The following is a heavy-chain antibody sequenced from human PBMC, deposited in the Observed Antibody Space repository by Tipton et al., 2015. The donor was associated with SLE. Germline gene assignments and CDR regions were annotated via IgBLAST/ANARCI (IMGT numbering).Heavy chain of an antibody. V-gene: IGHV4-34*01. J-gene: IGHJ4*02. D-gene: IGHD3-10*01. Sequence: TLSLTCAVYGGSFSGYYWSWIRQPPGKGLEWIGEINHSGSTNYNPSLKSPVTISVDTSKNQFSLKLSSWTAADTAVYYCARELRAGYFDYWGQGTLVTVSS. CDR3: ARELRAGYFDY. CDR1: GGSFSGYY. CDR2: INHSGST.